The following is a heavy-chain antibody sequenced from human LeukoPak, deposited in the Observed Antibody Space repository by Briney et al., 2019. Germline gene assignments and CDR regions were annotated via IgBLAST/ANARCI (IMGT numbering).Heavy chain of an antibody. D-gene: IGHD2/OR15-2a*01. CDR1: GDSISSYY. CDR3: ARHFSNTAPTY. J-gene: IGHJ4*02. Sequence: SETLPLTCTVSGDSISSYYWSWIRQPPGKGREWIGYIYYSGSTNYNPSLKSRVTISVDTSKNQFSLKLRSVTASDTAVYYCARHFSNTAPTYWGQGTLVTVSS. CDR2: IYYSGST. V-gene: IGHV4-59*08.